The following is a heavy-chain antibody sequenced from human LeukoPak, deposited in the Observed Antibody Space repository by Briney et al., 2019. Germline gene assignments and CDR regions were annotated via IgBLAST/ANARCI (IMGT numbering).Heavy chain of an antibody. J-gene: IGHJ4*02. Sequence: PGGSLRLSCGASGLTFSTSAMSWVRQAPGKGLEWVSGISGSGVTTYYADSVKGRFTISRDNSENTVYLQMDSLRAEDTALYYCAKMGSAPYYDHFDYFDYRGQGTPVTVSS. CDR2: ISGSGVTT. V-gene: IGHV3-23*01. CDR3: AKMGSAPYYDHFDYFDY. D-gene: IGHD3-10*01. CDR1: GLTFSTSA.